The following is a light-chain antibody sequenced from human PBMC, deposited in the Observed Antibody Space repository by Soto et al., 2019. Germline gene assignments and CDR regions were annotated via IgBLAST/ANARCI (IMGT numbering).Light chain of an antibody. V-gene: IGKV3-20*01. CDR2: GAS. CDR3: QQYTGSPRT. Sequence: EIVLTQSPGTLSLSPGERATLSCRASQSVSNNYLAWYQQKPGQAPRLLIYGASKRATGIPARFSGSGSGTDFTLTISSLEPEDFAVYYCQQYTGSPRTFGQGTKVDIK. J-gene: IGKJ1*01. CDR1: QSVSNNY.